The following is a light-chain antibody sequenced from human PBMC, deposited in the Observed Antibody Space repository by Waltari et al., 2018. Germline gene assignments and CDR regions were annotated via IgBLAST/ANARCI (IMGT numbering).Light chain of an antibody. Sequence: DIQMTQSPSTLSASVGDRVTITCPARQGIGRRLAWYQQKPGKAPEFLIYKASSLESGVPARFSGSGSGTDFTLTISSLQPDDFATYYCQHYNSYSSWTFGQGTKVEIK. CDR2: KAS. V-gene: IGKV1-5*03. CDR1: QGIGRR. J-gene: IGKJ1*01. CDR3: QHYNSYSSWT.